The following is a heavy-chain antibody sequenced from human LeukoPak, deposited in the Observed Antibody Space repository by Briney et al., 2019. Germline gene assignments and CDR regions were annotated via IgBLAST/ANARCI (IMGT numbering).Heavy chain of an antibody. D-gene: IGHD2-21*02. CDR3: ARDCGGDCYSRFDY. J-gene: IGHJ4*02. Sequence: ASVKVSCKASGYTFTSYDINWVRQATGQGLEWMGWMNPNSGNTGYAQKFQGRVTITRNTSISTAYMELSSLRSEDTAVYYCARDCGGDCYSRFDYWGQGTLVTVSS. CDR2: MNPNSGNT. V-gene: IGHV1-8*01. CDR1: GYTFTSYD.